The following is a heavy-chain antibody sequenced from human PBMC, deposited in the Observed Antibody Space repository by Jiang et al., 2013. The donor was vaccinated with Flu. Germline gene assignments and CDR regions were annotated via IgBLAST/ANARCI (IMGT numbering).Heavy chain of an antibody. D-gene: IGHD4-17*01. CDR2: IYTSGST. CDR3: ARLSRYYGADY. Sequence: GSGLVKPSQTLSLTCSVSGGSISSGSYYWSWIRQPAGKGLEWIGRIYTSGSTNYNPSLKSRVTISVDTSKNQFSLKLSSVTAADTAVYYCARLSRYYGADYWGQGTLVTVSS. J-gene: IGHJ4*02. CDR1: GGSISSGSYY. V-gene: IGHV4-61*02.